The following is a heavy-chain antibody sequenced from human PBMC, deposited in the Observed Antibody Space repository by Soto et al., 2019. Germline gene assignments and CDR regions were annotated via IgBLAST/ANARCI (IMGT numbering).Heavy chain of an antibody. CDR1: GFTFSDYY. D-gene: IGHD3-3*01. Sequence: GESLRLSYAASGFTFSDYYMSWIRQAPGKGVEWVSYISSSGSTIYYADSVKGRFTISRDNAKNSLYLQMNSLRAEDTAVYYCARDSVITPYYYYYYGMDVWGQGTTVTVSS. CDR2: ISSSGSTI. J-gene: IGHJ6*02. V-gene: IGHV3-11*01. CDR3: ARDSVITPYYYYYYGMDV.